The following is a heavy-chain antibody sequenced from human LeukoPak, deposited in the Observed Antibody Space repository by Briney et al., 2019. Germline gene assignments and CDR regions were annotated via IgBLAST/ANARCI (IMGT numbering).Heavy chain of an antibody. CDR3: ARDASYMDYYGMDV. Sequence: SETLSPTCTVSGGSISSYYWSWIRQPPGKGLEWIGYIYYSGSTNYNPSLKSRVTISVDTSKNQFSLKLSSVTAADTAVYYCARDASYMDYYGMDVWGQGTTVTVSS. CDR1: GGSISSYY. J-gene: IGHJ6*02. V-gene: IGHV4-59*01. D-gene: IGHD3-10*01. CDR2: IYYSGST.